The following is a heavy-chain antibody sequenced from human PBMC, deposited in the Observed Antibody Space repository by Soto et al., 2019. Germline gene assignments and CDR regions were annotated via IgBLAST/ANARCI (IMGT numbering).Heavy chain of an antibody. CDR3: AKESTYYYYGMDV. CDR2: IGGDGSTI. V-gene: IGHV3-74*01. Sequence: PGGSLRLSCAASGFTFSNYFMHWVRQVPGEGLVWVSRIGGDGSTISYADSVKGRFTISRDNSKNTLYLQMNSLRADDTAVYFCAKESTYYYYGMDVWGQGTTVTVSS. J-gene: IGHJ6*02. CDR1: GFTFSNYF.